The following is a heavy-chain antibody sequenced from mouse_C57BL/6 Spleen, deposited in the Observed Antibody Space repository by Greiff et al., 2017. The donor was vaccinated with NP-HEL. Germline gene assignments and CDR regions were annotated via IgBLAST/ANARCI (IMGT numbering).Heavy chain of an antibody. V-gene: IGHV1-39*01. CDR3: ATLYYNNYGDYFDY. Sequence: EVQLQQSGPELVKPGASVKISCKASGYSFTDYNMNWVKQSNGKSIEWIGVINPNYGTTSFNQKFQGKSTLTVDQSASTAYMQLNSLTSEDSAVYYCATLYYNNYGDYFDYWGQGTTLTVSS. CDR2: INPNYGTT. D-gene: IGHD2-5*01. J-gene: IGHJ2*01. CDR1: GYSFTDYN.